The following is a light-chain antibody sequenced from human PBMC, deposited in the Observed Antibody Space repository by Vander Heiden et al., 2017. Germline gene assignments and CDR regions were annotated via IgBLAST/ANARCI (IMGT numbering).Light chain of an antibody. Sequence: QSALTPPASVSGSPGPSITISCTGTSSDVGSYNLVSWYQQHPGKAPKLMIYEGSKRPSGVSNRFSGSKSGNTASLTISGLQAEDEADYYCCSYAGSSTFHVVFGGGTKLTVL. CDR2: EGS. CDR3: CSYAGSSTFHVV. V-gene: IGLV2-23*01. J-gene: IGLJ2*01. CDR1: SSDVGSYNL.